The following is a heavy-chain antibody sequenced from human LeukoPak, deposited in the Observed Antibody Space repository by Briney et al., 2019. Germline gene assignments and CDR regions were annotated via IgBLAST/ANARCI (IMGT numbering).Heavy chain of an antibody. J-gene: IGHJ4*02. Sequence: GGSLRLSCAASGFTFSSYAMSWVRQAPGKGLEWVSAISGSGGSTYYADSVKGRFTISRDNSKNTLYLQMNSLRAEDTAVYYCAKDQDTVDIVVVPPLLGFDYWGQGTLVTVSS. CDR3: AKDQDTVDIVVVPPLLGFDY. CDR2: ISGSGGST. CDR1: GFTFSSYA. D-gene: IGHD2-2*03. V-gene: IGHV3-23*01.